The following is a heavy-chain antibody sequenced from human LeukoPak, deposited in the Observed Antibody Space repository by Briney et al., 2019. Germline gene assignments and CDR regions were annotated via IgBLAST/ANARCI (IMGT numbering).Heavy chain of an antibody. D-gene: IGHD3-10*01. V-gene: IGHV3-23*01. CDR1: GFTFSSYA. CDR2: ISGSGGST. J-gene: IGHJ4*02. CDR3: AKGVRARYYGLGRSYYFDY. Sequence: GGSLRLSCAASGFTFSSYAMSWVRQAPGKGLEWVSAISGSGGSTYYADSVKGRFTISRDNSKNTLYLQMNSLRAEDTAVYYCAKGVRARYYGLGRSYYFDYWGQGTLVTVSS.